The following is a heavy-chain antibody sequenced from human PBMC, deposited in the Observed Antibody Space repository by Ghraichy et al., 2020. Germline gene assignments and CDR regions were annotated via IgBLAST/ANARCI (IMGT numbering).Heavy chain of an antibody. CDR2: ISGSGGST. J-gene: IGHJ6*02. Sequence: GALNISCAASGFTFSSYAMSWVRQAPGKGLEWVSAISGSGGSTYYADSVKGRFTISRDNSKNTLYLQMNSLRAEDTAVYYCAKAGGGIAAAGTFTYYYYGLDVWGQGTTVTVSS. CDR3: AKAGGGIAAAGTFTYYYYGLDV. D-gene: IGHD6-13*01. CDR1: GFTFSSYA. V-gene: IGHV3-23*01.